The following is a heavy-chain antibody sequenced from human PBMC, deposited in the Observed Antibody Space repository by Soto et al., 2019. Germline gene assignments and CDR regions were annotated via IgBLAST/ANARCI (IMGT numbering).Heavy chain of an antibody. CDR2: IYYSGST. J-gene: IGHJ3*02. CDR3: ARDSGSRRWLQFKGIDI. Sequence: QVQLQESGPGLVKPSETLSLTCTVSGGSISSYYWSWIRQPPGKGLEWIGYIYYSGSTNYNPSLKSRVTISVDTSKNQFSLKLSSVTAADTAVYYCARDSGSRRWLQFKGIDIWGQGTMVTVSS. D-gene: IGHD5-12*01. V-gene: IGHV4-59*01. CDR1: GGSISSYY.